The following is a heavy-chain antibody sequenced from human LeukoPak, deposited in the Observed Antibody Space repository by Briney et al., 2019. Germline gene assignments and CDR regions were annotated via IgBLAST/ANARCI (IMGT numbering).Heavy chain of an antibody. J-gene: IGHJ2*01. CDR2: IYTSGST. D-gene: IGHD6-13*01. CDR1: GVSISSYY. V-gene: IGHV4-4*07. CDR3: ARATAPGIAAVGPRGYFDL. Sequence: PSETLSLTCTVAGVSISSYYWSWIRQPAGKGLEGIGRIYTSGSTNYNPSLKSRVTMSVDTSKNQFSLKLSSVTAADTAVYYCARATAPGIAAVGPRGYFDLWGRGTLVTVSS.